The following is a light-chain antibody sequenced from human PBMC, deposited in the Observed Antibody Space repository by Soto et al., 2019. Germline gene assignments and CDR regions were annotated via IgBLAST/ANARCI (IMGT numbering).Light chain of an antibody. CDR3: TSYTTTSALVV. CDR2: DVS. CDR1: SSDVGGYNY. Sequence: QPVLTQPASVSGSPGQSITVSCTGTSSDVGGYNYVSWYQQYPGKAPRLMIFDVSNRPSGVSNRFSGSKSGNTAFLTISGLQAEDEAAYYCTSYTTTSALVVFGGGTKVTVL. J-gene: IGLJ2*01. V-gene: IGLV2-14*01.